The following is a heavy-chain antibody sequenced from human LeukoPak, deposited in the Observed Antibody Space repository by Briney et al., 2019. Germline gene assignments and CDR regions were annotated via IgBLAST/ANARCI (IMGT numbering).Heavy chain of an antibody. CDR1: GGTFSSYA. Sequence: GSSVKVSCKASGGTFSSYAISWVRQAPGQGLEWMGGIIPIFGTANYAQKFQGRVTITADESTSTAYMELSSLRSEDTAVYYCARTAFTVRGVMSYYYYMDVWGKGTTVTISS. CDR3: ARTAFTVRGVMSYYYYMDV. CDR2: IIPIFGTA. J-gene: IGHJ6*03. V-gene: IGHV1-69*01. D-gene: IGHD3-10*01.